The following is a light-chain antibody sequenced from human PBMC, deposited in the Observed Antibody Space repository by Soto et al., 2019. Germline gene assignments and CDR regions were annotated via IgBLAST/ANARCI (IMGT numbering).Light chain of an antibody. CDR2: LNSDGSH. V-gene: IGLV4-69*01. CDR3: QTWDTGIQV. CDR1: SGHITYA. J-gene: IGLJ3*02. Sequence: QPVLTQSPSASASLGASVKLTCTLSSGHITYAIAWHQQQPDKGPRYLMKLNSDGSHTKGDGIPDRFSGSSSGTERYLTISSLRSEDEADYYCQTWDTGIQVFGGGTKLTVL.